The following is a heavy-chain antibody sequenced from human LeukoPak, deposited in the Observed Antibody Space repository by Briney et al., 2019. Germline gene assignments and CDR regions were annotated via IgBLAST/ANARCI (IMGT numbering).Heavy chain of an antibody. CDR1: GFTFNTFS. Sequence: GGSLRLSCAGSGFTFNTFSIHWVRQAPGKGLEWEAVISSDGSNKYYADSVKGRFTISRDNSKNTLDLQMNSLRAEDTAVYYCAKGGNSLAYGMDVWGQGTTVTVSS. D-gene: IGHD4-23*01. J-gene: IGHJ6*02. V-gene: IGHV3-30-3*01. CDR2: ISSDGSNK. CDR3: AKGGNSLAYGMDV.